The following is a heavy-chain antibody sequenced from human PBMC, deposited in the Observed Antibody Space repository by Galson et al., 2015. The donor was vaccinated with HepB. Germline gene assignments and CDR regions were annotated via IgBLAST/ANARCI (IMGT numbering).Heavy chain of an antibody. D-gene: IGHD5-12*01. Sequence: SLRLSCAASGFTFTSYAMNWVRLAPGKGLEGVSIISGSGDTTYYADSVKGRFTISRDNSKSTLYLQMNSLKTEDTAVYYCANDAHSAYDSFDYWGQGTLVTVSS. CDR3: ANDAHSAYDSFDY. J-gene: IGHJ4*02. CDR2: ISGSGDTT. V-gene: IGHV3-23*01. CDR1: GFTFTSYA.